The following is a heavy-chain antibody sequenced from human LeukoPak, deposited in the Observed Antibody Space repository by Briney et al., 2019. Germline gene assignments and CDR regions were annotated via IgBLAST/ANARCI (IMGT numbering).Heavy chain of an antibody. CDR2: MNPNSGNT. Sequence: ASVKVSCKASGYTFTSYDINWVRRATGQGLEGMGWMNPNSGNTGYAQKFQGRVTMTRNTSISTAYMELSSLRSEDTAVYYCAIPTYHYDILTGYGMDVWGQGTTVTVSS. CDR3: AIPTYHYDILTGYGMDV. CDR1: GYTFTSYD. J-gene: IGHJ6*02. V-gene: IGHV1-8*01. D-gene: IGHD3-9*01.